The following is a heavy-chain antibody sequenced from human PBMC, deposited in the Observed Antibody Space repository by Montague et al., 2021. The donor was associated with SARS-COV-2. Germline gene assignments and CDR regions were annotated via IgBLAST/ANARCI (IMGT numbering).Heavy chain of an antibody. CDR1: GFTLSNYD. Sequence: SLSLSCSASGFTLSNYDMHWVRQATGKGPEWVSAIGPAGDTYYPGSVKGRFIISREDARSSLYLQMNDLRARDTAVYYCARGWGGSPFYYYFYGMDVWGQGTTVTVS. CDR2: IGPAGDT. J-gene: IGHJ6*02. V-gene: IGHV3-13*01. D-gene: IGHD3-16*01. CDR3: ARGWGGSPFYYYFYGMDV.